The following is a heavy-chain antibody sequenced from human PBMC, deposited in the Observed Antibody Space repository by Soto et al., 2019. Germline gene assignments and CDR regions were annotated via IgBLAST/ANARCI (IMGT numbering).Heavy chain of an antibody. Sequence: ASETLSLTCTVSGGSISSGGYYWSWIRQHPGKGLEWIGYIYYSGSTYYNPSLKSRVTISVDTSKNQFSLKLSSVTAADTAVYYCARDLYGSGNGYYGMDVWGQGTTGTVSS. J-gene: IGHJ6*02. CDR1: GGSISSGGYY. V-gene: IGHV4-31*03. D-gene: IGHD3-10*01. CDR2: IYYSGST. CDR3: ARDLYGSGNGYYGMDV.